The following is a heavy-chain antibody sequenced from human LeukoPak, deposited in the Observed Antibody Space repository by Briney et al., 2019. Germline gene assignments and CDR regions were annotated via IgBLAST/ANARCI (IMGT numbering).Heavy chain of an antibody. V-gene: IGHV4-34*01. D-gene: IGHD4-17*01. Sequence: SETLSLTCAAYGWSFSGYDWSWIRQPPGKGLEWMGEINHSGSTNYNPSLKSRVTISVDTSKNQFSLKLSSVTAADTAVYYCARAGTTVTTYYYYYMDVWGKGTTVTVSS. J-gene: IGHJ6*03. CDR1: GWSFSGYD. CDR3: ARAGTTVTTYYYYYMDV. CDR2: INHSGST.